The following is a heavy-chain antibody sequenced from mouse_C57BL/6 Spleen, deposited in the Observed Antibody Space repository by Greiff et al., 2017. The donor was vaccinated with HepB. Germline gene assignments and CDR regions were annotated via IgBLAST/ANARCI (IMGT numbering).Heavy chain of an antibody. CDR3: AREGYYGSDWYFDV. D-gene: IGHD1-1*01. CDR1: GFTFSSYA. V-gene: IGHV5-4*01. CDR2: ISDGGSYT. J-gene: IGHJ1*03. Sequence: EVKLVESGGGLVKPGGSLKLSCAASGFTFSSYAMSWVRQTPEKRLEWVATISDGGSYTYYPDNVKGRFTISRDNAKNNLYLQMSHLKSEDTAMYYCAREGYYGSDWYFDVWGTGTTVTVSS.